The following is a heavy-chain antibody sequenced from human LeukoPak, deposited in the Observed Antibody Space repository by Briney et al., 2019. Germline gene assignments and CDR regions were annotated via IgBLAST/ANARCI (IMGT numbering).Heavy chain of an antibody. V-gene: IGHV3-21*01. J-gene: IGHJ2*01. CDR3: ARAAYSSTWYSRYFDL. Sequence: GGSLRLSCAASGFTFSRYSMNWVRQAPGKGLEWVSSISISSSYKYYADSVKGRFTISRDNAKNSLYLQMNSLRAGDTAVYYCARAAYSSTWYSRYFDLWGRGTLVTVSP. CDR1: GFTFSRYS. CDR2: ISISSSYK. D-gene: IGHD6-13*01.